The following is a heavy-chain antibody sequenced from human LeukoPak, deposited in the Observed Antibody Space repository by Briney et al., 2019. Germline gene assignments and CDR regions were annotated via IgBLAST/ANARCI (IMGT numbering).Heavy chain of an antibody. CDR1: GFTFSSYS. V-gene: IGHV3-21*01. J-gene: IGHJ4*02. CDR3: ARGEGLLRFGEPYY. CDR2: ISSSSSYI. D-gene: IGHD3-10*01. Sequence: GGSLRLSCAASGFTFSSYSMNWVRQAPGKGLEWVSSISSSSSYIYYADSVKGRFTISRDNAKNSLYLQMNSLRAEDTAVYYCARGEGLLRFGEPYYWGQGTLVTVSS.